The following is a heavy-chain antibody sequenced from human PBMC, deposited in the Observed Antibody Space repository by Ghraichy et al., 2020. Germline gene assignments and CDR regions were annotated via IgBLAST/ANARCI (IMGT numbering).Heavy chain of an antibody. J-gene: IGHJ6*02. CDR3: ASRSIVTGSIYSYTMDE. Sequence: TLSLTCSVSGASISSGGHSRSWIRQPPGKGLEWIGYIYDNGRTYYNPSLKSRVTISQDRSKNHFSLELNSVTAADTAVYYCASRSIVTGSIYSYTMDEWGQGTTVTVSS. D-gene: IGHD2/OR15-2a*01. CDR2: IYDNGRT. V-gene: IGHV4-30-2*01. CDR1: GASISSGGHS.